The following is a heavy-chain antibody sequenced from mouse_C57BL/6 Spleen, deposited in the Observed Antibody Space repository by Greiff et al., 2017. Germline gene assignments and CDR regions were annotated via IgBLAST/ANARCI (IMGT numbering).Heavy chain of an antibody. CDR3: APIYYGNCDAMDY. D-gene: IGHD2-1*01. CDR2: IDPSDSET. J-gene: IGHJ4*01. V-gene: IGHV1-52*01. CDR1: GYTFTSYW. Sequence: VQLQQPGAELVRPGSSVKLSCKASGYTFTSYWMHWVKQRPIQGLEWIGNIDPSDSETHYNQKFKDKATLTVDKSSSTAYMQLSSLTSEDSAVYYCAPIYYGNCDAMDYWGQGTSVTVSS.